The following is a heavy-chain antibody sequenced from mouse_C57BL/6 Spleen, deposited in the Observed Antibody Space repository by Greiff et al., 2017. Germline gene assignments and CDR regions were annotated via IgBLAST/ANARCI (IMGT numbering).Heavy chain of an antibody. D-gene: IGHD2-5*01. Sequence: QVQLQQPGAELVRPGSSVKLSCKASGYTFTSYWMHWVKQRPIQGLEWIGNIDPSDSETHYNQKFKDKATLTVDKSSSTAYMHLSSLTSEDSAVYYCAIGNGIVTTRYYYAMDYWGQGTSVTVSS. CDR3: AIGNGIVTTRYYYAMDY. J-gene: IGHJ4*01. CDR1: GYTFTSYW. V-gene: IGHV1-52*01. CDR2: IDPSDSET.